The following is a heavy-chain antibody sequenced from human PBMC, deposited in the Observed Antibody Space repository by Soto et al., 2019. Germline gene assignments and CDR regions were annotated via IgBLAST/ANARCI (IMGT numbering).Heavy chain of an antibody. D-gene: IGHD3-3*01. CDR2: INAGNANT. J-gene: IGHJ4*02. V-gene: IGHV1-3*01. CDR3: ARDRLNDFWTGYLLFDN. CDR1: GYTFTSYS. Sequence: ASVKVSCKASGYTFTSYSMHWVRQAPGQSLEWMGWINAGNANTKYSQKFQDRVTMTTDTSTSTAYMELRSLRSDDTAVYYCARDRLNDFWTGYLLFDNWGQGSLVTVSS.